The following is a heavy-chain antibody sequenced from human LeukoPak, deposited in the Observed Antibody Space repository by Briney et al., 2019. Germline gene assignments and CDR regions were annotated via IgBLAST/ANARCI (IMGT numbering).Heavy chain of an antibody. D-gene: IGHD5-18*01. CDR1: GFTFSSYW. CDR2: INGSGGST. CDR3: ARGRIQLWLRFDY. Sequence: GGSLRLSCAASGFTFSSYWMHWVRQAPGKGLEWVSDINGSGGSTYYADSVKGRFTISRDNSKNTLYLQMNSLRAEDTAVYYCARGRIQLWLRFDYWGQGTLVTVSS. V-gene: IGHV3-NL1*01. J-gene: IGHJ4*02.